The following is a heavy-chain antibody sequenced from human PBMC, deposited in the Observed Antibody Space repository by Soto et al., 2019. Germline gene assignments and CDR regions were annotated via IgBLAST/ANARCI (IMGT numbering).Heavy chain of an antibody. D-gene: IGHD6-19*01. CDR2: ISGSGKTI. CDR3: ARDGGRGWDLDN. Sequence: QAQLVESGGGLVRPGGSLRLSCAASGFTFSVYYMSWIRQAPGKGLEWVSHISGSGKTIYYAYSVRGRFSISRDNAGRSLYLQMNSLRGEDTAVYFCARDGGRGWDLDNWGQGTLVTVSS. V-gene: IGHV3-11*01. CDR1: GFTFSVYY. J-gene: IGHJ4*02.